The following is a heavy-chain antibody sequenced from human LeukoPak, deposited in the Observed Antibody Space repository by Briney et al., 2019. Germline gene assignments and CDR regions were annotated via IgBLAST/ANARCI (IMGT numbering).Heavy chain of an antibody. CDR3: ARWMVGALDY. D-gene: IGHD1-26*01. Sequence: SETLSLTCTVSGGSISSYYWSWIRQPPGKGLEWIGYIYYSGSTNYNPSLKSRVSISVDTSKNQFSLKLSSVTAADTAVYYCARWMVGALDYWGQGTLVTVSS. CDR1: GGSISSYY. V-gene: IGHV4-59*08. CDR2: IYYSGST. J-gene: IGHJ4*02.